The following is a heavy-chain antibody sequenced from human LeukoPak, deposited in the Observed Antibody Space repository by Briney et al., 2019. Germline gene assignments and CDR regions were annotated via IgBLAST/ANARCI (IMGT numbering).Heavy chain of an antibody. V-gene: IGHV2-70*04. CDR3: ARKASSGYYFDY. Sequence: SGPTLVNPTQTLTLTCIFSGFSLSTSRMRVSWIRQPPGKALEWLARIDWDDDEFYSTSLKTRLTISKDTSKNQVVLTMTNMDPVDTATYYCARKASSGYYFDYWGQGVLVTVSS. J-gene: IGHJ4*02. CDR1: GFSLSTSRMR. CDR2: IDWDDDE. D-gene: IGHD3-22*01.